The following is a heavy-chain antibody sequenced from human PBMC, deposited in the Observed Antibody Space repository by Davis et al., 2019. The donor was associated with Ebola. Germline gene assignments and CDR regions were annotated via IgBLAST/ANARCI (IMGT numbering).Heavy chain of an antibody. Sequence: GGSLRLSCAASGFTFSSHTMSWVRQAPGKGLEWVSYIGVSSTIYYADSVKGRFTISRDNAKNSMYLQMNSLRDEDTAVYYCAREVSNGMDVWGQGTTVTVSS. CDR2: IGVSSTI. CDR3: AREVSNGMDV. V-gene: IGHV3-48*02. CDR1: GFTFSSHT. J-gene: IGHJ6*02.